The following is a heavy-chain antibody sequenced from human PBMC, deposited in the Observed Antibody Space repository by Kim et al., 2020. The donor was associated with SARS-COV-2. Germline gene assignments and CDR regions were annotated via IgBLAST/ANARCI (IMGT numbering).Heavy chain of an antibody. CDR1: GFTVSSNY. V-gene: IGHV3-53*01. J-gene: IGHJ3*02. CDR2: IYSGGST. Sequence: GGSLRLSCAASGFTVSSNYMSWVRQAPGKGLEWVSVIYSGGSTYYADSVKGRFTISRDNSKNTLYLQMNSLRAEDTAVYYCARDGGYSSGWYPIRPYDAFDIWGQGTMVTVSS. D-gene: IGHD6-19*01. CDR3: ARDGGYSSGWYPIRPYDAFDI.